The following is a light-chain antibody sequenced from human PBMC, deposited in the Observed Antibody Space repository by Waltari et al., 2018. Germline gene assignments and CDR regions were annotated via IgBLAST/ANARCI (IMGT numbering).Light chain of an antibody. CDR3: QQYGSSPPT. J-gene: IGKJ2*01. V-gene: IGKV3-20*01. CDR1: QSVSSSY. CDR2: GAS. Sequence: EIVLTQSPGTLSLSPGERATLLCRASQSVSSSYLAWYQQKPGQAPRLPIYGASSRSTGIPDRFSGSGSGTDFTLTISRPEPEDFAVYYCQQYGSSPPTFGQGTKLEIK.